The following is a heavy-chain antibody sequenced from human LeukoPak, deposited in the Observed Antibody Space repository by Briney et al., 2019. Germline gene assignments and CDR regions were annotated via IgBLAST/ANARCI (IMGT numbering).Heavy chain of an antibody. Sequence: ASVKVSCKASGGTFSSYAISWVRQAPGQGLEWMGGIIPIFGTANYAQKFQGRVTITADESTSTAYMELSSLRSEDTAVYYCARLKSGGYYDSSDHSDYWGQGTLVTVSS. CDR2: IIPIFGTA. V-gene: IGHV1-69*13. CDR1: GGTFSSYA. CDR3: ARLKSGGYYDSSDHSDY. D-gene: IGHD3-22*01. J-gene: IGHJ4*02.